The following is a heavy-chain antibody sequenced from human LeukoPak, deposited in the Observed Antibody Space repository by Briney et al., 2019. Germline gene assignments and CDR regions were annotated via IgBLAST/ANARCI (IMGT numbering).Heavy chain of an antibody. V-gene: IGHV5-51*01. D-gene: IGHD2-21*01. Sequence: GESLKISCKVSGYNFTSYWIGWVRQMPGRGLEWLGIIYPDDSDTTYSPSFQGQVTMSADKSISTAYLQWSSLKASDTAMYYCARRLSLLRVILLGPANGFDIWGQGTMVTVSS. CDR1: GYNFTSYW. CDR3: ARRLSLLRVILLGPANGFDI. J-gene: IGHJ3*02. CDR2: IYPDDSDT.